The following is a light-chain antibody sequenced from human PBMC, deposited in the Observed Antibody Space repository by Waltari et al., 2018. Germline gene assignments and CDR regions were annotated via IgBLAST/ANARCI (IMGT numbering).Light chain of an antibody. Sequence: DIEMTQSPSSLSASVGDRVTITCRSSHDISNFLAWYQQRPGKLPTLLIYRAYTLQSGVPSRFSGSGSGTDFTLAISSLQSEDVATYYCQKYDSAPLTFGPGTKVEIK. CDR3: QKYDSAPLT. CDR1: HDISNF. J-gene: IGKJ3*01. V-gene: IGKV1-27*01. CDR2: RAY.